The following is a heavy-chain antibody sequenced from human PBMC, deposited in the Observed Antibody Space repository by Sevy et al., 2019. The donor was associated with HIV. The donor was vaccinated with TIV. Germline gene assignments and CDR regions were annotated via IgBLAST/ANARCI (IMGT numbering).Heavy chain of an antibody. V-gene: IGHV4-4*07. D-gene: IGHD3-3*01. Sequence: SETLSLTCTVSGGSISGYYWSWIRQPAGKGLEWIGRIYTSGSTNYNPSLKSRVTTSVDTSKNQFSLNLRSVTAADTAVYYCARTAQFGVVDYWGQGTLVTVSS. CDR2: IYTSGST. J-gene: IGHJ4*02. CDR3: ARTAQFGVVDY. CDR1: GGSISGYY.